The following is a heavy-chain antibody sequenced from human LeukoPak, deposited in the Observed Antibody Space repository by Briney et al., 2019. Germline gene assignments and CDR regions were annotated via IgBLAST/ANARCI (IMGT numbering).Heavy chain of an antibody. CDR2: IYYSGST. D-gene: IGHD5-18*01. CDR3: AREGGYSYGDAPLHFDY. CDR1: GGSISSSSYY. V-gene: IGHV4-39*07. J-gene: IGHJ4*02. Sequence: PSETLSLTCTVSGGSISSSSYYWGWIRQPPGKGLEWIRSIYYSGSTNYNPSLKSRVTISVDTSKNQFSLKLSSVTAADTAVYYCAREGGYSYGDAPLHFDYWGQGTLVTVSS.